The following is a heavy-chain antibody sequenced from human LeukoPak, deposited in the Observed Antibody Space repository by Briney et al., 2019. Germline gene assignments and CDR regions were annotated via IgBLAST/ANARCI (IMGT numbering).Heavy chain of an antibody. Sequence: PGGSLRLSCAASGFTFSSYGMHGVRQAPGKGLEWVALIRYDGSNEYYADSVKGRFTISRDNSKNTLYLQMNSLRAEDTAVYYCAKGYSNPSEYYFDYWGQGTLVTVSS. J-gene: IGHJ4*02. V-gene: IGHV3-30*02. CDR1: GFTFSSYG. D-gene: IGHD4-11*01. CDR3: AKGYSNPSEYYFDY. CDR2: IRYDGSNE.